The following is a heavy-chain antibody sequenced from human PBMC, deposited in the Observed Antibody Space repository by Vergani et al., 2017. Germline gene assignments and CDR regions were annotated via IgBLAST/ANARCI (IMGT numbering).Heavy chain of an antibody. J-gene: IGHJ4*02. V-gene: IGHV3-30*03. CDR2: VSYDGSDK. Sequence: VQLVESGGGLVQPGGSLRLSCAVSGFTFSTYGMHWVRQAPGKGLEWVAHVSYDGSDKYYGDSVKGRFTISKDNSKSTVYLQMNSLRAEDTAVYFCATEYMGYCNDTNCYKFDYWGQGTLVTVSS. CDR3: ATEYMGYCNDTNCYKFDY. D-gene: IGHD2-2*02. CDR1: GFTFSTYG.